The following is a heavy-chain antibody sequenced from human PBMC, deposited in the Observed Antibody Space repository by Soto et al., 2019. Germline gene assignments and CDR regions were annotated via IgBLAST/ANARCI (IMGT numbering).Heavy chain of an antibody. CDR2: INPNSGGT. Sequence: ASVKVSCKASGYTFTGYYMHWVRQAPGQGLEWMGWINPNSGGTDYAQKFQGRVTMTRDTSISTAYMELSRLRSDDTAVYYCARDPNIVLMVHATWFDPWGQGTLVTVSS. J-gene: IGHJ5*02. V-gene: IGHV1-2*02. D-gene: IGHD2-8*01. CDR1: GYTFTGYY. CDR3: ARDPNIVLMVHATWFDP.